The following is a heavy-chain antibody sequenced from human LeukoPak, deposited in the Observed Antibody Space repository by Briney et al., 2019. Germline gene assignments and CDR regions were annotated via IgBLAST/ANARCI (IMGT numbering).Heavy chain of an antibody. J-gene: IGHJ4*02. Sequence: SETLSLTCTVSGGSISSHYWSWIRQPPGKGLEWIGYIYYSGSTNYNPSLKGRVAISVDTSKNQFSLKLSSVTAADTAMYYCARVSNSGRYFLDYWGQGTLVTVSS. CDR2: IYYSGST. CDR1: GGSISSHY. CDR3: ARVSNSGRYFLDY. V-gene: IGHV4-59*11. D-gene: IGHD6-19*01.